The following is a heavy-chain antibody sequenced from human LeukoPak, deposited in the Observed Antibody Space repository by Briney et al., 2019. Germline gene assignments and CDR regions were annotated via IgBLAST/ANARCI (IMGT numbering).Heavy chain of an antibody. Sequence: GGSLRLSCAASGFTFSTYSLSWVRQAPGKGLEWVSYISSSSSAKYYEDSVKGRFTISRDNAKNSLYLQMDSLRAEDTAVYYCARYYLHGFDIWGQGTVVTVSS. CDR2: ISSSSSAK. V-gene: IGHV3-48*01. J-gene: IGHJ3*02. CDR1: GFTFSTYS. CDR3: ARYYLHGFDI. D-gene: IGHD3-10*01.